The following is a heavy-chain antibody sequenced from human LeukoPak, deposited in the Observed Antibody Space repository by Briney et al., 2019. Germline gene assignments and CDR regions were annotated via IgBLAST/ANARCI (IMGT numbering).Heavy chain of an antibody. D-gene: IGHD5-18*01. CDR1: GGSISSYY. Sequence: SETLSLTCTVSGGSISSYYWRWIRQPPAKGLAWVGYIYYSRSTNYYPSLKNQVTSSVDTSKNQFSLKLISVTAADTAVYYCARGEYSYGKRYYFDYWGQGTLVTVSS. J-gene: IGHJ4*02. CDR2: IYYSRST. CDR3: ARGEYSYGKRYYFDY. V-gene: IGHV4-59*01.